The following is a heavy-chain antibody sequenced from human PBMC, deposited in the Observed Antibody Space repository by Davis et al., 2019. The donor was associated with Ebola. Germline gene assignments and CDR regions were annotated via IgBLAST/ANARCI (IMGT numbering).Heavy chain of an antibody. Sequence: AASVKVSCKASGYTFTTYYMHWVRQAPGQGLEWMGIINPTGSSTTYAQKFQGRVTMTRDTSTSTVYMELSSLRSEDTAVYFCARGYYDSSGYRYWGQGTLVTVSS. CDR1: GYTFTTYY. V-gene: IGHV1-46*01. D-gene: IGHD3-22*01. J-gene: IGHJ4*02. CDR3: ARGYYDSSGYRY. CDR2: INPTGSST.